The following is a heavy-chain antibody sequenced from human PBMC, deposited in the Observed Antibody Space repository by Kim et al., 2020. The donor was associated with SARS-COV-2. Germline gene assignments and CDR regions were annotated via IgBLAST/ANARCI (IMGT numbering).Heavy chain of an antibody. Sequence: ASVKVSCKASGYTLTSYTMNWVRQAPGQGLEWMGWINTNTGNPTYAQGFTGRFVFSLDTSVSTAYLQISSLKAEDTAVYYCARGTPMVRGVITPPYYYGMDVWGQGTTVTVSS. V-gene: IGHV7-4-1*02. CDR3: ARGTPMVRGVITPPYYYGMDV. J-gene: IGHJ6*02. CDR1: GYTLTSYT. D-gene: IGHD3-10*01. CDR2: INTNTGNP.